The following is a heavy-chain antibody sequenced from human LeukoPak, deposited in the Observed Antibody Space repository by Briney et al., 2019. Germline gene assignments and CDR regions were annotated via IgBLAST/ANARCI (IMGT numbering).Heavy chain of an antibody. CDR3: AKSRGYYYYYMDV. CDR1: GFTFDDYA. Sequence: GGSLRLSCAASGFTFDDYAMHWVRQAPGKGLEWVSGISWNSGSIGYADSVKGRFTISRDNSKNSLYLQMNSLRPEDTALYYCAKSRGYYYYYMDVWGKGTTVTVSS. J-gene: IGHJ6*03. V-gene: IGHV3-9*01. CDR2: ISWNSGSI. D-gene: IGHD3-10*01.